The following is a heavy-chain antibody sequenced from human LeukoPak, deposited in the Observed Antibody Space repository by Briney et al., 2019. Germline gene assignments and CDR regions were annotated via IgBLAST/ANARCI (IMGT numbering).Heavy chain of an antibody. J-gene: IGHJ4*02. V-gene: IGHV4-59*01. Sequence: PSETLSLTCTASGGSISSYYWSWIRQPPGKGLGWIGYIYYSGSTNYNPSLKSRVTISVDTSKNQFSLKLSSVTAADTAVYYCARVRGYSYGFDYWGQGTLVTVSS. CDR2: IYYSGST. CDR3: ARVRGYSYGFDY. D-gene: IGHD5-18*01. CDR1: GGSISSYY.